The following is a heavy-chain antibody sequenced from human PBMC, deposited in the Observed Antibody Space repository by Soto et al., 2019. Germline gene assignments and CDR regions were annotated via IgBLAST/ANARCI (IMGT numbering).Heavy chain of an antibody. J-gene: IGHJ4*02. CDR3: AKGRYDFWSPYYFDS. CDR1: GFTFSRYW. V-gene: IGHV3-74*01. Sequence: GGSLRLSCAGSGFTFSRYWMHWVRQVPGKGLVWVANIVSDGSRTTYADSVKGRFTISRDNARNSLYLQMDSLRDEDTALYYCAKGRYDFWSPYYFDSWGQGTLVTVSS. D-gene: IGHD3-3*01. CDR2: IVSDGSRT.